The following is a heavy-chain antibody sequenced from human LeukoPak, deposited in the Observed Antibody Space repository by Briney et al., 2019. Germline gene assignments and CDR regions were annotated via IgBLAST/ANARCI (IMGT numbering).Heavy chain of an antibody. CDR2: IWYDGSYK. Sequence: GGSLRLSCAASGFTFSNYGMHWVRQAPGKGLEWVAVIWYDGSYKYYADSVKGRFTISRDKSKNTLHLQMNSLRAEDTAVYYCAKATTIAAAGCFDYWGQGTLVTVSS. V-gene: IGHV3-33*03. J-gene: IGHJ4*02. CDR1: GFTFSNYG. CDR3: AKATTIAAAGCFDY. D-gene: IGHD6-13*01.